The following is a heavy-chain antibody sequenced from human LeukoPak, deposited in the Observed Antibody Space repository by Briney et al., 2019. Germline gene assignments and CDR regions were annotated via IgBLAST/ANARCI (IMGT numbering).Heavy chain of an antibody. D-gene: IGHD3-16*01. CDR1: DYRFASYG. V-gene: IGHV1-18*01. J-gene: IGHJ5*02. Sequence: ASVKVSCKASDYRFASYGITWVRQAPGQGLECMGWISAYNGTTNTAQKLQGRFTMTTDTSTDTAYMELRSLRSDDTAVYYCAREGAGSPPSPWGQGTLVTVSS. CDR2: ISAYNGTT. CDR3: AREGAGSPPSP.